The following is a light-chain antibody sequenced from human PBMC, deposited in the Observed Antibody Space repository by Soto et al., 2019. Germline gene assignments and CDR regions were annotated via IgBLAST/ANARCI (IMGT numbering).Light chain of an antibody. CDR1: SSDVGDYNY. Sequence: QSVLAQPPSASGSPGQSVTISCTGTSSDVGDYNYVSWYQQHPGKAPKLVIYEVTERPSGVPERFSGSKSGSTASLPVSGLQAEDESRYYYASYAGNNNFVLFGGGTKLTGL. CDR2: EVT. CDR3: ASYAGNNNFVL. J-gene: IGLJ2*01. V-gene: IGLV2-8*01.